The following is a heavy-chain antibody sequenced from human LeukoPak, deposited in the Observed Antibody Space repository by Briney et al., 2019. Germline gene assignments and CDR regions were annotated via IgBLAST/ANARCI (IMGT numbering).Heavy chain of an antibody. D-gene: IGHD2-2*01. CDR2: TYYSGST. CDR3: ARVEGYCSSTSCYELIDY. Sequence: PSETLSLTCTVSGGSTSSYYWSWIRHPPGKGLEWIGYTYYSGSTNYNPSLKSRVTISVDTSKNQFSLKLSSVTAADTAVYYCARVEGYCSSTSCYELIDYWGQGTLVTVSS. V-gene: IGHV4-59*01. CDR1: GGSTSSYY. J-gene: IGHJ4*02.